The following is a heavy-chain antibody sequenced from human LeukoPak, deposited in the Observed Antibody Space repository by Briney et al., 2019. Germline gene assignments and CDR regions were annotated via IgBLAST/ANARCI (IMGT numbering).Heavy chain of an antibody. J-gene: IGHJ3*02. V-gene: IGHV3-7*04. CDR2: IKPDGSEQ. CDR1: GSTFRVYW. Sequence: GGSLRLSCTASGSTFRVYWMSWVRQAPGKGLDWVANIKPDGSEQYYVDSVRGRFTVSRDNARNSLYLQMNSLSAEDTAVYYCARDNNAAFDIWGLGTMVTVSS. CDR3: ARDNNAAFDI. D-gene: IGHD2-2*01.